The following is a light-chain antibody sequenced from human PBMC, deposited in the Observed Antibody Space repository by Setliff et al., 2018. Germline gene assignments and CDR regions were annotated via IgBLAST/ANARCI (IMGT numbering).Light chain of an antibody. Sequence: QSALTQPAPVSGSPGQSITISCSGTSSDVGAYDLVSWYKQHPGKAPKLIISDVSNRPSGVSNRFSGSKSGNTASLTISGLQAEDEADYYCSAYTSSSTDVFGTGTKVTVL. CDR2: DVS. CDR3: SAYTSSSTDV. V-gene: IGLV2-14*03. CDR1: SSDVGAYDL. J-gene: IGLJ1*01.